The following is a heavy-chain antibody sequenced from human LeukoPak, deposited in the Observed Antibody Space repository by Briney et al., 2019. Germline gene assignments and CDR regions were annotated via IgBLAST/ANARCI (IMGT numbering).Heavy chain of an antibody. J-gene: IGHJ3*02. CDR3: ARDWRRLGASPWGLRHWVAFDI. D-gene: IGHD1-26*01. V-gene: IGHV4-31*03. Sequence: SETLSLTCNVSGDSISSGGQYWSWIRQLPGKGLEWIGYIYYSGTTYFNPSLKSRVTISVDTSKNQFSLKLSSVTAADTAVYYCARDWRRLGASPWGLRHWVAFDIWGQGTMVTVSS. CDR2: IYYSGTT. CDR1: GDSISSGGQY.